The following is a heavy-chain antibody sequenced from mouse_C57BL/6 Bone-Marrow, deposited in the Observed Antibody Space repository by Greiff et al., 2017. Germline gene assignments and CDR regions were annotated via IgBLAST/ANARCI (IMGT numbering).Heavy chain of an antibody. CDR1: GFTFSDYY. J-gene: IGHJ4*01. CDR2: ISNGGGST. V-gene: IGHV5-12*01. CDR3: ARHGAMDY. Sequence: EVMLVESGGGLVQPGGSLKLSCAASGFTFSDYYMYWVRQTPEKRLEWVAYISNGGGSTYYPDTVKGRFTISRDNAKNTLYLQMSRLKSEDTAMYDCARHGAMDYWGQGTSVTVSS.